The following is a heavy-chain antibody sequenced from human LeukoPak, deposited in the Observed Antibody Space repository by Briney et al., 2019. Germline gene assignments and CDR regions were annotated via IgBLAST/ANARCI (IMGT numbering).Heavy chain of an antibody. D-gene: IGHD6-13*01. Sequence: GASVKVSCKASGYTFTGYYMHWVRQAPGQGREWMGWINPNSGGTNYAQKFQGWVTMTRDTSISTAYMELSRLRSDDTAVYYCASGIYSSSWYGGAFDIWGQGTMVTVSS. V-gene: IGHV1-2*04. CDR2: INPNSGGT. J-gene: IGHJ3*02. CDR3: ASGIYSSSWYGGAFDI. CDR1: GYTFTGYY.